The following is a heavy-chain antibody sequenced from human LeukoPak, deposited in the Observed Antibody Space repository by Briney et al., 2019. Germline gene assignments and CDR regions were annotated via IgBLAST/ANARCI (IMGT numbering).Heavy chain of an antibody. Sequence: GRSLRLSCAASGFTFSSYGMHWVRQAPGKGLEWVAVISYDGSNKYYADSVKGRFTISRDNSKNTLYLQMNSLRAEDTAVYYCAAPGHLGVPYYWGQGTLVTVSS. CDR3: AAPGHLGVPYY. V-gene: IGHV3-30*03. CDR2: ISYDGSNK. J-gene: IGHJ4*02. D-gene: IGHD3-16*01. CDR1: GFTFSSYG.